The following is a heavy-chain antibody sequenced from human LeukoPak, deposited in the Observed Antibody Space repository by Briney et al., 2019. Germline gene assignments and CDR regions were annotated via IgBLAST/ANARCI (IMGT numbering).Heavy chain of an antibody. J-gene: IGHJ4*02. CDR1: GFTFSSYG. Sequence: GGSLRLSCAASGFTFSSYGMHWVRQAPGKGLEWVAFIRYDGSNKYYADSVKGRFTISRDNSKNTLYLQMNSLRAEDTAVYYCARDLSLDYGECFDYWGQGTLVTVSS. V-gene: IGHV3-30*02. CDR3: ARDLSLDYGECFDY. CDR2: IRYDGSNK. D-gene: IGHD4-17*01.